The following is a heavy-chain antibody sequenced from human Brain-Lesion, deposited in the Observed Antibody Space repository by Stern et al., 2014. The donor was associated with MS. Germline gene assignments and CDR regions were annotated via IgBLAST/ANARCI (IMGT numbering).Heavy chain of an antibody. V-gene: IGHV1-24*01. CDR2: FDPEDGET. Sequence: QVQLVESGAEVTKPGASVKVSCKVSGYTLTELSMPWVRQAPRKGLEWMGVFDPEDGETIYAQKFQGRVTMTEDTSTNTAYMELSSLRSEDTAVYYCATLSPGAGGNYYRHFDYWGQGTLVTVSS. CDR1: GYTLTELS. CDR3: ATLSPGAGGNYYRHFDY. D-gene: IGHD1-26*01. J-gene: IGHJ4*02.